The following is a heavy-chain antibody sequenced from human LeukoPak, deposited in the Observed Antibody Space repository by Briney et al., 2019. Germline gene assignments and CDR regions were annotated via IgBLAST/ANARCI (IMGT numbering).Heavy chain of an antibody. Sequence: GRSLRLSCAASGFTFSSYAMHWVRQAPGKGLEWVAVISYDGSNKYYADSVKGRFTISRDNSKNTLYLQMNSLRAEDTAVYYCARDLIWFGELLLDYWGQGTLVTVSP. CDR3: ARDLIWFGELLLDY. D-gene: IGHD3-10*01. V-gene: IGHV3-30*04. CDR1: GFTFSSYA. CDR2: ISYDGSNK. J-gene: IGHJ4*02.